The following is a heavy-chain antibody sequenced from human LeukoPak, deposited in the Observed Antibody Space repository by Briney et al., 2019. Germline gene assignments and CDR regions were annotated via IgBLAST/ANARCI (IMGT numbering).Heavy chain of an antibody. J-gene: IGHJ5*02. D-gene: IGHD4-17*01. V-gene: IGHV1-18*01. Sequence: ASVKVSCKASVYTFTSFGISWVRKPPGQGLEWMGWISAYNGGTNYDQKLQGRVTMTTDISTSTASMELRSLRSDDTAVYYCARDGELTVTRRWFDPWGQGTLVTVSS. CDR3: ARDGELTVTRRWFDP. CDR1: VYTFTSFG. CDR2: ISAYNGGT.